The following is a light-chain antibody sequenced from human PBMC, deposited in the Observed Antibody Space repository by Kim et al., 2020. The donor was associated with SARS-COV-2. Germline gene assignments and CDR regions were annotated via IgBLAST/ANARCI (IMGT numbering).Light chain of an antibody. CDR3: QQSYDSVLYT. J-gene: IGKJ2*01. Sequence: SVGDRVTITCRASQNIGTYLSWYQQTSGKAPRLLIYSASTVQSGVPSRFSGSGSGTEFTLTINSLQPEDFATYYCQQSYDSVLYTFGQGTKLEI. V-gene: IGKV1-39*01. CDR2: SAS. CDR1: QNIGTY.